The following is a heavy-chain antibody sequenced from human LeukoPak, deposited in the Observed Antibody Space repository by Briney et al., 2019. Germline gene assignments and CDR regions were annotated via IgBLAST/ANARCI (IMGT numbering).Heavy chain of an antibody. Sequence: HPGGSLRLSCAASGFIFSDYEMTWVRQAPGKGLEWITYINDNGRTRSYADSVKGRFTISRDNAKNSLFLQMNSLRAEDTAVYYCARDVGTYGSGIFGYWGQGTLVTVSS. CDR3: ARDVGTYGSGIFGY. D-gene: IGHD3-10*01. CDR2: INDNGRTR. CDR1: GFIFSDYE. V-gene: IGHV3-48*03. J-gene: IGHJ4*02.